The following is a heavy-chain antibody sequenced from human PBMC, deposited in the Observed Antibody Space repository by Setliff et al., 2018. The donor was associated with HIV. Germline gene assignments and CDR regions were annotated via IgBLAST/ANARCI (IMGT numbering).Heavy chain of an antibody. CDR3: ARAGPRDLYYFDY. J-gene: IGHJ4*02. CDR2: IYSGGST. CDR1: GFTVSSNY. V-gene: IGHV3-66*01. Sequence: LRLSCAASGFTVSSNYMSWVRQAPGKGLEWVSVIYSGGSTYYADSVKGRFTISRDNSKNTLYLQMNSLRAEDTAVYYCARAGPRDLYYFDYWGQGTLVTVSS.